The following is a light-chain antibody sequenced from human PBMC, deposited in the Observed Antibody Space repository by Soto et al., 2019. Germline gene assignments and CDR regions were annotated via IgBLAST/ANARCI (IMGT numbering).Light chain of an antibody. CDR3: QQYNNWPFT. J-gene: IGKJ3*01. V-gene: IGKV3D-15*01. CDR2: GAS. Sequence: EIVMTQSPVTLSVSPGERATLSCRASQSISNSLAWYQQIPGQAPRLLIYGASTRATGIPARFSGSGSGTEFTLTISSLQSEDFAVYSCQQYNNWPFTFGPGTKVDIK. CDR1: QSISNS.